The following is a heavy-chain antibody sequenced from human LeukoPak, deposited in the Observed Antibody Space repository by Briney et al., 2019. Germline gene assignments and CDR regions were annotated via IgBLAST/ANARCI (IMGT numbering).Heavy chain of an antibody. J-gene: IGHJ3*02. V-gene: IGHV3-23*01. Sequence: GGSLRLSCAASGFTFSSYAMSWARQAPGKGLEWVSAISGSGGSTYYADSAKGRFTISRDNSKNTLYLQMNSLRAEDTAVYYCARGGSYLSAFDIWGQGTMVTVSS. CDR3: ARGGSYLSAFDI. CDR1: GFTFSSYA. CDR2: ISGSGGST. D-gene: IGHD1-26*01.